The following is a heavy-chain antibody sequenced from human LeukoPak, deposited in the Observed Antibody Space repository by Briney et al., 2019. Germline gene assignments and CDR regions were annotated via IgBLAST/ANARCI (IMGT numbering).Heavy chain of an antibody. CDR3: AKAQRGLNWNDRNDY. CDR2: ISSSGGST. CDR1: GFTFNNYA. J-gene: IGHJ4*02. V-gene: IGHV3-23*01. Sequence: GGSLSLSCAVSGFTFNNYAISWVRQAPGKGLEWVSSISSSGGSTFYADSEKGRYTISRDNSKNTLYLQMNSLRAEDAAVYFCAKAQRGLNWNDRNDYWGQGTLVTVSS. D-gene: IGHD1-20*01.